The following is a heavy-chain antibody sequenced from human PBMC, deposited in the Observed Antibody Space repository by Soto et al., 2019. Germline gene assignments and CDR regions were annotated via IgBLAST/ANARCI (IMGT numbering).Heavy chain of an antibody. CDR3: AAINYYYDSSGYQYYFDY. CDR1: GFTFTSSA. CDR2: IVVGSGNT. V-gene: IGHV1-58*01. Sequence: ASVKVSCKASGFTFTSSAVQWVRQARGQRLEWIGWIVVGSGNTNYAQKFQERVTITRDMSTSTAYMELSSLRSEDTAVYYCAAINYYYDSSGYQYYFDYWGQGTLVTVSS. D-gene: IGHD3-22*01. J-gene: IGHJ4*02.